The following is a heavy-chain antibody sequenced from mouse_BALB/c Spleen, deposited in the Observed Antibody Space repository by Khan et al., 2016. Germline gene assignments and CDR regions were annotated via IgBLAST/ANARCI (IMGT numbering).Heavy chain of an antibody. CDR3: TREGTVPLMDC. V-gene: IGHV1-9*01. J-gene: IGHJ4*01. D-gene: IGHD1-1*01. CDR2: ILPGSGST. CDR1: GYTLSSYW. Sequence: QVQLQQSGAEMMKPGASVKISCKATGYTLSSYWIEWVKQRHGHGLEWIGEILPGSGSTNYNEKFKGKATFTADTSSNTAYMQLSSLTSEDSAVYYCTREGTVPLMDCWGQGTSGTVSS.